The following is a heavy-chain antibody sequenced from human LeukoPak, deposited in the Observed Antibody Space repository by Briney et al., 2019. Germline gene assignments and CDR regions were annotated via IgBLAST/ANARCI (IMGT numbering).Heavy chain of an antibody. V-gene: IGHV4-61*02. CDR2: IYTSGST. CDR3: ARWYSSSWPADGAFDI. Sequence: KTSETLSLTCTVSGGSISSGSYYWSWTRQPAGKGLEWIGRIYTSGSTNYNPSLKSRVTISVDTSKNQFSLKLSSVTAADTAVYYCARWYSSSWPADGAFDIWGQGTMVTVSS. CDR1: GGSISSGSYY. J-gene: IGHJ3*02. D-gene: IGHD6-13*01.